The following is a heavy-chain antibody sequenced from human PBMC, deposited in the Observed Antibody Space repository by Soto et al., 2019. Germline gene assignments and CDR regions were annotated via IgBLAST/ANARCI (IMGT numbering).Heavy chain of an antibody. V-gene: IGHV4-59*01. CDR2: IYYSGST. CDR3: ARGRVTQWLVNYFDY. Sequence: PSETLSLTCTVSGGSITSYYWSWIRQPPGKGLEWIGYIYYSGSTNHNPSLKSRVTISVDTSKNQFSLKLSSVTAADTAAYYCARGRVTQWLVNYFDYWGQGTLVTVSS. CDR1: GGSITSYY. D-gene: IGHD6-19*01. J-gene: IGHJ4*02.